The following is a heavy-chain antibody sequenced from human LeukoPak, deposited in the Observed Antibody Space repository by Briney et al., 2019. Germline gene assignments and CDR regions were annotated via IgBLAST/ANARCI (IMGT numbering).Heavy chain of an antibody. CDR3: ARVVSYYGSSYRLLDL. CDR2: IWFDGSNK. J-gene: IGHJ2*01. D-gene: IGHD3-10*01. V-gene: IGHV3-33*01. Sequence: PGRSLRLSCEASGFSFSTYGMHWVRQAPGKGLEWVALIWFDGSNKYYADSVKGRFTIFRDNSKNTMYLQMDSLRAEDTAVYYCARVVSYYGSSYRLLDLWGRGTLVTASS. CDR1: GFSFSTYG.